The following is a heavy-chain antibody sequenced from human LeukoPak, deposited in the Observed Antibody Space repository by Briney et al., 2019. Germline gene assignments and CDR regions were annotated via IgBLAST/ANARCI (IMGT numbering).Heavy chain of an antibody. CDR3: ARGLGYSYGYGIDY. D-gene: IGHD5-18*01. V-gene: IGHV3-33*07. Sequence: GGSLRLSCVASGFIFSTYGMYWVRQAPGKGPEWVAIIWFDGSNTYYAESVEGRFTISRDNSKNTLYLQMNSLRAEDTAVYSCARGLGYSYGYGIDYWGQGTLVIASS. J-gene: IGHJ4*02. CDR1: GFIFSTYG. CDR2: IWFDGSNT.